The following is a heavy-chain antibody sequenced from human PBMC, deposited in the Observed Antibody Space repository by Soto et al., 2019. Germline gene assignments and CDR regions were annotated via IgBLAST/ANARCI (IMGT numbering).Heavy chain of an antibody. CDR2: IVPIFETL. J-gene: IGHJ4*02. CDR1: GATFSGYA. CDR3: VVMGNVEVSNPRSLDY. D-gene: IGHD2-2*03. Sequence: QVQLVQSGAEVKKPGSSVKVACKASGATFSGYAINWVRQAPGQGLEWLGRIVPIFETLNYAERFQGRVAITADESTTTVYIERTNLTHEDTAVYYCVVMGNVEVSNPRSLDYWVQGTKVAVSS. V-gene: IGHV1-69*18.